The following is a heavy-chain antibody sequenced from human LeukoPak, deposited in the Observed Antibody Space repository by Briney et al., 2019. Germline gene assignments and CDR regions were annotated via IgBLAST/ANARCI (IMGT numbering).Heavy chain of an antibody. CDR2: IYYSGST. D-gene: IGHD2-21*02. J-gene: IGHJ4*02. CDR3: ARRLKVTEHFDY. V-gene: IGHV4-39*01. Sequence: PSETLSLTCTVSGGSISSSSYYWGWIRQPPGKGLEGIGSIYYSGSTYYNPSLKTRVTMSVDSSKNQFSLKLTSVTAADTAVYYCARRLKVTEHFDYWGQGTLVTVSS. CDR1: GGSISSSSYY.